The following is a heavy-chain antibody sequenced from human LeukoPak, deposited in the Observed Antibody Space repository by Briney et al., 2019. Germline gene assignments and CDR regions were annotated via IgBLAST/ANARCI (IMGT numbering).Heavy chain of an antibody. D-gene: IGHD6-6*01. CDR3: ARAGGWGYSSSSGYYFDY. J-gene: IGHJ4*02. CDR1: GFTFSSYS. Sequence: GGSLRLSCAASGFTFSSYSMNWVRQAPGKGLEWVSSISSSSSYIYYADSVKGRFTISRDNAKNSLYLQMNSLRAEDTAVYYCARAGGWGYSSSSGYYFDYWGQGTLVTVSS. CDR2: ISSSSSYI. V-gene: IGHV3-21*01.